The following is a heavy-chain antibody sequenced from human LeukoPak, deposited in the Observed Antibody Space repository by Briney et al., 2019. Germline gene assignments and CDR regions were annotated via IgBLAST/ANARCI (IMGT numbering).Heavy chain of an antibody. Sequence: GGSLRLSCEASGFSFSDYGMHWVRQGPGKGLEWVAFILYDGSEKYYADSVKGRFTVSRDNSKNTVYLQMNSLRTEDTAVYYCARDHEYDSSGYYSDYWGQGTLVTVSS. CDR2: ILYDGSEK. J-gene: IGHJ4*02. CDR1: GFSFSDYG. D-gene: IGHD3-22*01. CDR3: ARDHEYDSSGYYSDY. V-gene: IGHV3-30*02.